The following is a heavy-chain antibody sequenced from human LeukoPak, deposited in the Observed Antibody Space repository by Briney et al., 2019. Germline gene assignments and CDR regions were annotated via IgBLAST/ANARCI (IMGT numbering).Heavy chain of an antibody. Sequence: PSETLSLTCTVSGYSISSGYYWGWIRQPPGKGLEWIGSIYHSGSTYYNPSLKSRVTISVDTSKNQFSLKLSSVTAADTAVYYCARARKIARLYCSGGSCYAGRPLAFDIWGQGTMVTVSS. CDR3: ARARKIARLYCSGGSCYAGRPLAFDI. J-gene: IGHJ3*02. V-gene: IGHV4-38-2*02. D-gene: IGHD2-15*01. CDR2: IYHSGST. CDR1: GYSISSGYY.